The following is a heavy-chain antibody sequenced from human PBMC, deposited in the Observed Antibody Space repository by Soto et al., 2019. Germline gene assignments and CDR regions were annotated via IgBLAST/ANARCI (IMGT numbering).Heavy chain of an antibody. D-gene: IGHD2-2*01. V-gene: IGHV3-30-3*01. CDR2: ISYDGSNK. J-gene: IGHJ6*02. CDR3: ARGIRPSGRYCISTSCHYHYGMDV. CDR1: GFTFSSYA. Sequence: QVQVVESGGGVVQPGRSLRLSCAASGFTFSSYAMYWVRQAPGKGLECVAVISYDGSNKYYADSAKGRFTISRDNSKITLYLQMNSLRAEDTAVYYCARGIRPSGRYCISTSCHYHYGMDVWGQGTTVTVSS.